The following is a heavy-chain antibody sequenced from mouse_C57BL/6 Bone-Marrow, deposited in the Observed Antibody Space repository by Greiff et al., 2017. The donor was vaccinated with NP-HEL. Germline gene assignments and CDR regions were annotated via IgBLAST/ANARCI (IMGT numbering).Heavy chain of an antibody. J-gene: IGHJ4*01. CDR3: ARWSNSGNY. CDR1: GFPFTTSC. Sequence: LLPSFPSLVQPGASVTLSCTASGFPFTTSCMPWVHPPPAPVLVWLFPLSPCVRYTNYNGKFKGKATLTADKSSSTAYMQLSSLTSEDSAVYFCARWSNSGNYWGQGTSVTVSS. V-gene: IGHV1-82*01. D-gene: IGHD2-5*01. CDR2: LSPCVRYT.